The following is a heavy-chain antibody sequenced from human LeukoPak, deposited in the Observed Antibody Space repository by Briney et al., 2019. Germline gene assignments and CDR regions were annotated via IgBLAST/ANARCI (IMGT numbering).Heavy chain of an antibody. J-gene: IGHJ4*02. V-gene: IGHV4-30-2*01. CDR3: ARTSRASTGVYYYGSGRGFDY. Sequence: PSQTLSLTCTVSGGSISSGAYYWSWIRQPPGKGLEWIGYIYHSGSTYYNPSLKSRVTISVDTSKNQFSLKLSSVTAADTAVYYCARTSRASTGVYYYGSGRGFDYWGQGTLVTVSS. D-gene: IGHD3-10*01. CDR2: IYHSGST. CDR1: GGSISSGAYY.